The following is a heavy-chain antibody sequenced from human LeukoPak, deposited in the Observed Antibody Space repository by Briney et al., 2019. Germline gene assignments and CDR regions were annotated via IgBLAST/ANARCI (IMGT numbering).Heavy chain of an antibody. D-gene: IGHD7-27*01. CDR1: GYTLPDYL. CDR3: GRHRLGKALDI. Sequence: GSAVKVSCKPCGYTLPDYLIHGVRQAPGQDLEWMGWIGPKSGDTSYSQKFQGRVTVTRDTSISTAYMDLSRLRFDDTAVYYCGRHRLGKALDIWGEGTMVTVSS. V-gene: IGHV1-2*02. CDR2: IGPKSGDT. J-gene: IGHJ3*02.